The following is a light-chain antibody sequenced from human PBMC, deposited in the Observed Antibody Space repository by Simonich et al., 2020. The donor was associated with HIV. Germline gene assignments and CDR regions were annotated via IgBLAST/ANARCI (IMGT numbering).Light chain of an antibody. CDR3: QQYGSSPLFT. V-gene: IGKV3-20*01. CDR2: GAS. J-gene: IGKJ3*01. Sequence: EIVLTQSPATLSSSPGERATLSCRASESVSRYLAWYQQKPGQAPRLLIYGASSRATGIPDRFSGSGSGTDFTLTISRLEPEDFAVYYCQQYGSSPLFTFGPGTKVDIK. CDR1: ESVSRY.